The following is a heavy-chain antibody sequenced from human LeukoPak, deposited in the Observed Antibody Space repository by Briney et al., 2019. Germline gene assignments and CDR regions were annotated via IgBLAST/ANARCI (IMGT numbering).Heavy chain of an antibody. CDR2: ISGCGGST. CDR3: SKTAFKWELTYYFDL. V-gene: IGHV3-23*01. D-gene: IGHD1-26*01. Sequence: GGSVRLSCAASGFTFSSYAMHWVRQAPGKGLEWVSAISGCGGSTYYADSVKGRFTISRHNSKNTLYLPTNSLTADDTAVSYCSKTAFKWELTYYFDLGGEGPRHSVSS. CDR1: GFTFSSYA. J-gene: IGHJ4*02.